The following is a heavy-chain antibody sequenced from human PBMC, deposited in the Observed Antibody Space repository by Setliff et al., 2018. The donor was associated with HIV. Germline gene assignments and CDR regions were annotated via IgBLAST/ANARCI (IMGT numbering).Heavy chain of an antibody. CDR1: GYTFTTYG. CDR2: MNTETGNP. V-gene: IGHV7-4-1*02. D-gene: IGHD2-8*02. J-gene: IGHJ4*02. Sequence: VASVKVSCKASGYTFTTYGISWVRQAPGQGPEWMGWMNTETGNPTYAQGFRGRLVFSLDTSVNTTYLQINNLKADDTAMYYCARVGSYWSTFDYWGQGALVTVS. CDR3: ARVGSYWSTFDY.